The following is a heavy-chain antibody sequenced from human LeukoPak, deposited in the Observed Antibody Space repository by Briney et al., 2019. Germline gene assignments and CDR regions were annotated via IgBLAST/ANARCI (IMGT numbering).Heavy chain of an antibody. D-gene: IGHD3-10*01. Sequence: GGSLRLSCAASGFTFDDYAMHWVRQAPGKGLEWVSGISWNSGSIGYADSVKGRFTISRDNAKNSLYLQMNSLRAEDTALHYCAKEFYGSGFYGMDVWGQGTTVTVSS. V-gene: IGHV3-9*01. J-gene: IGHJ6*02. CDR3: AKEFYGSGFYGMDV. CDR2: ISWNSGSI. CDR1: GFTFDDYA.